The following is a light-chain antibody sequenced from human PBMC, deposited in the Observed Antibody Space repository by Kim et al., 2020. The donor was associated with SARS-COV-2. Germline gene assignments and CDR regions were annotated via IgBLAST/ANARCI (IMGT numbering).Light chain of an antibody. J-gene: IGKJ2*01. V-gene: IGKV3-15*01. CDR1: QSISTY. CDR3: QHYNNWPSYT. CDR2: GAS. Sequence: VSPGGTGTLSCRASQSISTYLAWYQHKPGQSPRLLIYGASTRATDTPSRFSGSGSGTEFTLTISSLQSEDFAVYYCQHYNNWPSYTFGQGTKLEI.